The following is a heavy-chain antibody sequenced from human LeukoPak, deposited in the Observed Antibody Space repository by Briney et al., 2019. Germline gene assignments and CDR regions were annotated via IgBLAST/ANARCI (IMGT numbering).Heavy chain of an antibody. D-gene: IGHD3-16*01. CDR2: INHSGST. CDR1: GGSFSGYY. V-gene: IGHV4-34*01. CDR3: ARAGDGGPIDY. J-gene: IGHJ4*02. Sequence: PSETLSLTCAVYGGSFSGYYRSWIRQPPGKGLEWIGEINHSGSTNYNPSLKSRVTISVDTSKNQFSLKLSSVTAADTAVYYCARAGDGGPIDYWGQGTLVTVSS.